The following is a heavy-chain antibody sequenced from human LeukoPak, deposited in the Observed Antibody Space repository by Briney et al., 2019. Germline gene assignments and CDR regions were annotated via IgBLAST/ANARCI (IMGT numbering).Heavy chain of an antibody. Sequence: GESLKISCKGSGYSFTSYWIGWVRQMPGKGLEWMGIIHPDDSESRYSPSLQGQVTISVDKSISTAYLQWSSLEASDTAIYYCARHRIPGSHDAFDIWGQGTMVTVSS. D-gene: IGHD2-15*01. CDR2: IHPDDSES. CDR3: ARHRIPGSHDAFDI. V-gene: IGHV5-51*01. CDR1: GYSFTSYW. J-gene: IGHJ3*02.